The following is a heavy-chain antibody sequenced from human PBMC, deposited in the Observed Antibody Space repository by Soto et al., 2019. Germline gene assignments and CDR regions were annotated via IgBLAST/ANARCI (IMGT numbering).Heavy chain of an antibody. CDR3: ARRGDGYNYYYGMDV. Sequence: PSETLSLTCTVSCGSISSYYWSWIRQPPGKGLEWIGYIYYSGSTNYNPSLKSRVTISVDTSKNQFSLKLSSVTAADTAVYYCARRGDGYNYYYGMDVWGQGTTVTVSS. CDR2: IYYSGST. CDR1: CGSISSYY. J-gene: IGHJ6*02. V-gene: IGHV4-59*01. D-gene: IGHD3-10*01.